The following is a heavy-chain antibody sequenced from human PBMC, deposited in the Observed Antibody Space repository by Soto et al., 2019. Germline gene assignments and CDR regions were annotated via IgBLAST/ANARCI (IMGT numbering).Heavy chain of an antibody. CDR3: AGVLAKGGGSAGFDY. J-gene: IGHJ4*02. V-gene: IGHV1-2*02. CDR2: INPKSGGT. Sequence: VASVKVSCKASGYTFTVYYMHWVRQAPGQGLEWMGWINPKSGGTMYPQKFQGRVTLTWDTSISTAYMALTRLRSDDTAVYYCAGVLAKGGGSAGFDYWGQGTLGTVCS. D-gene: IGHD1-26*01. CDR1: GYTFTVYY.